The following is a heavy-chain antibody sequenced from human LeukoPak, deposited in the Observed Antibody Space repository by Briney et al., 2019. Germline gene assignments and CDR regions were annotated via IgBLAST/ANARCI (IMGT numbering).Heavy chain of an antibody. CDR1: GGSFSGYY. J-gene: IGHJ4*02. CDR2: INHSGST. Sequence: PSETLSLTCAVYGGSFSGYYWSWIRQPPGKGLEWIGEINHSGSTNYNPSLKSRVTISVDTSKNQFSLKLSSVTAADTAVYYCARGAHYYGSGSYYNRQKYYFDYWGQGTLVTVSS. D-gene: IGHD3-10*01. V-gene: IGHV4-34*01. CDR3: ARGAHYYGSGSYYNRQKYYFDY.